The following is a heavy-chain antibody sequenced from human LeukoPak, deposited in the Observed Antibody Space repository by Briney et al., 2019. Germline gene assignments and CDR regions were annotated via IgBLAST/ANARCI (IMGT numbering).Heavy chain of an antibody. CDR2: ISSSGSTI. CDR3: ASGYLSSSSSEYFQH. CDR1: GFTFSDYY. J-gene: IGHJ1*01. V-gene: IGHV3-11*04. D-gene: IGHD6-13*01. Sequence: GGSLRLSCAASGFTFSDYYMSWIRQAPGKGLEWVSYISSSGSTIYYADSVKGRFTISRDNAKNSLYLQMNSLRAEDTAVYYCASGYLSSSSSEYFQHWGQGTLVTVSS.